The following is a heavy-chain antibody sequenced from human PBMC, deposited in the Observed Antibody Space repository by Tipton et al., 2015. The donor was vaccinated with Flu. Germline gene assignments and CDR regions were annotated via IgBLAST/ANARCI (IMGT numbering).Heavy chain of an antibody. CDR1: GGSFSGYY. D-gene: IGHD2-15*01. V-gene: IGHV4-34*01. CDR3: VRSHGGY. J-gene: IGHJ4*02. Sequence: TLSLTCAVYGGSFSGYYCSWIRQPPGKGLEWIGEINHSGSTNYNPSLKSRVTISVDTPKNQFSLKLSSVTAADTAVYYCVRSHGGYWGQGTLVTVSS. CDR2: INHSGST.